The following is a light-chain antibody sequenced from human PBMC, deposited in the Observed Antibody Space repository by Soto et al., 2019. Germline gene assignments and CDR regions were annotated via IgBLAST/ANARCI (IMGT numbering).Light chain of an antibody. CDR3: GTWDSSLSAGV. CDR2: DNN. CDR1: SSNIGNNY. J-gene: IGLJ3*02. V-gene: IGLV1-51*01. Sequence: QSVLTQPPSVSAAPGQRVTISCSGRSSNIGNNYVSWYQQLPGTAPKLLIYDNNNRPSGIPDRFSGSKSGTSATLDITGLQTGDEADYYCGTWDSSLSAGVFGGGTKLNVL.